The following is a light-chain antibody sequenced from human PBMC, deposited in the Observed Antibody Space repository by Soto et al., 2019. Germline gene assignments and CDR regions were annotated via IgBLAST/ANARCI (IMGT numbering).Light chain of an antibody. V-gene: IGKV3-20*01. J-gene: IGKJ2*01. CDR1: QTIGNIF. CDR2: GAS. CDR3: HQYSSAPYT. Sequence: EIVLTQSPGTLSLSPGETATLSCRASQTIGNIFLFWYQQKPGQAPRLLIYGASSRGTGIPDRFSGSGSGTDFTLTINRLEPEDFAVYYCHQYSSAPYTFGQGTNLEIK.